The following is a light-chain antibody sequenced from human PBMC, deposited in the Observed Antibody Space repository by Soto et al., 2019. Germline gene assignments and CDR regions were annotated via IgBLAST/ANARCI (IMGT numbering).Light chain of an antibody. CDR1: QSVSTY. V-gene: IGKV3-11*01. CDR2: DAS. J-gene: IGKJ3*01. Sequence: EIVLTQSPATLSLSPGERATLSCRASQSVSTYLAWYQQKPGQAPRLLIYDASNRATGIPARFSGSGSGTDFSLTSYSLEPEDLALYYCQPRNNWCFGPGTKMDI. CDR3: QPRNNWC.